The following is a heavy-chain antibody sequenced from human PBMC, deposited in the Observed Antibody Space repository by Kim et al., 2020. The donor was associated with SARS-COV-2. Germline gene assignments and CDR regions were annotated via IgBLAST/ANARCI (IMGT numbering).Heavy chain of an antibody. D-gene: IGHD3-3*02. CDR2: IIPMFSTS. CDR3: ARGVVTIFGAEKSNYYGMDV. J-gene: IGHJ6*02. CDR1: GGTFTNFA. V-gene: IGHV1-69*13. Sequence: SVKVSCKASGGTFTNFAISWVRQAPGKGLEWMGGIIPMFSTSNYAQKFQGRLTITADEFTRTGYMELSSLRSDDTAVYFCARGVVTIFGAEKSNYYGMDVWGQGTTVT.